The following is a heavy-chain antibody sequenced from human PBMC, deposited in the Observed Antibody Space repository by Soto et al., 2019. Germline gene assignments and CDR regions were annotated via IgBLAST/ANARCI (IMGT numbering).Heavy chain of an antibody. D-gene: IGHD2-15*01. CDR3: ARVELGYCSGVSCYMRNSYYGMAV. V-gene: IGHV1-69*13. CDR2: IIPIFGTA. Sequence: SVKVYCKAGGGAFSSYAISWVRQAPGQGLEWMGGIIPIFGTANYAQKFQGRVTITADESTSTAYMELSSLRSEDTAVYYCARVELGYCSGVSCYMRNSYYGMAVSGLGTLVTGSS. J-gene: IGHJ6*02. CDR1: GGAFSSYA.